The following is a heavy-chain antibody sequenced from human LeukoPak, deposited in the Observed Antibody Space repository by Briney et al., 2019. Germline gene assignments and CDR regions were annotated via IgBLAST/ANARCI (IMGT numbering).Heavy chain of an antibody. D-gene: IGHD1-26*01. CDR3: AKGGVGAAHDY. V-gene: IGHV3-23*01. CDR2: ISGSGVTT. CDR1: GFTFSNYT. Sequence: PGGSLRLSCAVSGFTFSNYTMSWVRQAPGKGLEWVSSISGSGVTTYYADSVKGRFTISRDNSKNTLYLQMNRLRAEDTAVFYCAKGGVGAAHDYWGQGTLVTVSS. J-gene: IGHJ4*02.